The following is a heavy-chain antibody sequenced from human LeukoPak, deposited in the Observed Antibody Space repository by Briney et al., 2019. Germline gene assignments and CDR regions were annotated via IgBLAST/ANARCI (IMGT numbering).Heavy chain of an antibody. V-gene: IGHV4-4*07. CDR2: IYTSGST. J-gene: IGHJ5*02. CDR3: ARDFKRKEWFGDRNWFDP. Sequence: SETLSLTCTVSGGSISSYYWSWIRQPAGKGLEWIGRIYTSGSTNYNPSLKSRVTMSVDTSKNQFSLKLSSVTAADTAVYHCARDFKRKEWFGDRNWFDPWGQGTLVTVSS. CDR1: GGSISSYY. D-gene: IGHD3-10*01.